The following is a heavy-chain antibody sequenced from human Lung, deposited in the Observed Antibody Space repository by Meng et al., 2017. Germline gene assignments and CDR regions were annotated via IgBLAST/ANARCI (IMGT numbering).Heavy chain of an antibody. Sequence: QVQLQQWGAGELKPSETLSLTCAVYVGSFSVYKWNWIRQSPGKGLEWIGDINHRGRTNYNPSLKSRVTISLDTSKNQFSLKLSSVTAADTAVYYCARDQGGAGGYWGQGTLVTVSS. V-gene: IGHV4-34*01. J-gene: IGHJ4*02. CDR2: INHRGRT. CDR3: ARDQGGAGGY. CDR1: VGSFSVYK. D-gene: IGHD2-15*01.